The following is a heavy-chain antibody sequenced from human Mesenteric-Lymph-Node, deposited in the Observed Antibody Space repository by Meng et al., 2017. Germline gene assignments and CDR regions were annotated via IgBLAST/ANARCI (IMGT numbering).Heavy chain of an antibody. V-gene: IGHV7-4-1*04. J-gene: IGHJ5*02. CDR1: GYTLTTYA. CDR3: VRGDWFDP. Sequence: QVQLVQSASELKKPRASVKVSCKASGYTLTTYAMNWVRQAPGQGLEWMGWINTNTGNPTYAQGFTGRFVFSLDTSVNMAYLQITSLKAEDTAVYYCVRGDWFDPWGQGTLVTVSS. CDR2: INTNTGNP.